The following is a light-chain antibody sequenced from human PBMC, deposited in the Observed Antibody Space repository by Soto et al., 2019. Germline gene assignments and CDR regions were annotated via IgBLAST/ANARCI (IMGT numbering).Light chain of an antibody. CDR1: QSISSW. J-gene: IGKJ1*01. CDR2: DAS. V-gene: IGKV1-5*01. Sequence: DIQMTQSPSTLSASVLDIVTITCRASQSISSWLAWYQQKPGKAPKLLIYDASSLESGVPSRFSGSGSGTEFTLTISSLQPDDFATYYCKQYNSYWTFGQGTKVDIK. CDR3: KQYNSYWT.